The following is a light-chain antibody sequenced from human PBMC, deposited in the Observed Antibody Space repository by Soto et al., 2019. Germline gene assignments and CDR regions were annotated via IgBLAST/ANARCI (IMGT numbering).Light chain of an antibody. CDR3: QQYTNWRA. CDR1: HSIAGN. Sequence: EIVMTQSPATLSVSPGERATLSCRASHSIAGNLAWYQQKPGQAPRLLIYDASTRATGIPARFSGSGSGTEFTLTISSLQSEDFAVYYCQQYTNWRAFGQGTKVDIK. J-gene: IGKJ1*01. V-gene: IGKV3-15*01. CDR2: DAS.